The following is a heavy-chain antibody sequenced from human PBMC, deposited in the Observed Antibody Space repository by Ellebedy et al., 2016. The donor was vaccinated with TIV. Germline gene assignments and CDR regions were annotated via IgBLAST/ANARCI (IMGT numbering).Heavy chain of an antibody. V-gene: IGHV4-59*08. D-gene: IGHD6-6*01. CDR2: IYYSGST. Sequence: SETLSLTCTVSGVSMSNYYWSWIRQAPGKGLEWIGYIYYSGSTNYNPPLKSRVTISVDTSKNQFSLKLSSVTAADTAVYYCATLRPSIAAFDYWGQGTLVTVSS. J-gene: IGHJ4*02. CDR1: GVSMSNYY. CDR3: ATLRPSIAAFDY.